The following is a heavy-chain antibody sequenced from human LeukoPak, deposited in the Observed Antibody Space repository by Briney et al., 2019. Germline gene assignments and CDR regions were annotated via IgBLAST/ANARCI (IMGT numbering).Heavy chain of an antibody. D-gene: IGHD3-16*02. CDR1: GYSFTSYW. CDR3: ARQLYYDYIWGSYRYGAFDI. Sequence: GESLKISCKGSGYSFTSYWIGWVRQMPGKGLEWMGIIYPGDSDTRYSPSFQGQVTISADKSISTAYLQWSSLKASDTAMYYCARQLYYDYIWGSYRYGAFDIWGQGTMVTVSS. CDR2: IYPGDSDT. J-gene: IGHJ3*02. V-gene: IGHV5-51*01.